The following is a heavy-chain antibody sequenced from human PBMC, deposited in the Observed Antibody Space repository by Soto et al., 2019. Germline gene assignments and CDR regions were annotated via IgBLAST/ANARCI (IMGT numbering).Heavy chain of an antibody. Sequence: SATLSLTCTVSWGSISSYYWSWIRQPPGKGLEWIGYIYHSGSTNYNPSLKSRVTISVDTSKNQFSLKLSSVTAADTAVYYCARDSVGCKDYWGQGTRATVSS. CDR3: ARDSVGCKDY. CDR1: WGSISSYY. V-gene: IGHV4-59*01. CDR2: IYHSGST. J-gene: IGHJ4*02. D-gene: IGHD1-26*01.